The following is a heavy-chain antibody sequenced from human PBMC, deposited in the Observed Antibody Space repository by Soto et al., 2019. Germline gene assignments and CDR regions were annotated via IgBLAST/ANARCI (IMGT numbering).Heavy chain of an antibody. CDR1: AYSISSGYY. CDR2: IYHSGST. J-gene: IGHJ3*02. CDR3: ARDRDGYNYAFDI. V-gene: IGHV4-38-2*02. D-gene: IGHD5-12*01. Sequence: AETLSLSCGVSAYSISSGYYGAWIRQPPGKGLEWLGSIYHSGSTYQNPSLSSRVTISVDTSRNKFSLRLSSVTAADTAVYYCARDRDGYNYAFDIWGQGTVVTVSS.